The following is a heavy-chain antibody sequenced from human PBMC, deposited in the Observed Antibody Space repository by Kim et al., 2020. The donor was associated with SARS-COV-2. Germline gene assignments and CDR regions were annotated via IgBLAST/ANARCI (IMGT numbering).Heavy chain of an antibody. CDR3: ATSTTVVTTNWFDP. J-gene: IGHJ5*02. Sequence: APKYQGRVTMTEETSPDTAYMELSSLRSEDTAVYYCATSTTVVTTNWFDPWGQGTLVTVSS. V-gene: IGHV1-24*01. D-gene: IGHD4-17*01.